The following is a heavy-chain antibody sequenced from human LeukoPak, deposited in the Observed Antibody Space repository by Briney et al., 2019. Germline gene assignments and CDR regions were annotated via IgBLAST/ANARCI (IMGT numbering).Heavy chain of an antibody. CDR3: ASYYYDSSGYYLLRAFDI. CDR2: IIPIFGTA. J-gene: IGHJ3*02. CDR1: GGTFSSYA. D-gene: IGHD3-22*01. Sequence: SVKVSCKASGGTFSSYAISWVRQAPGEGLEWMGGIIPIFGTANYAQKFQGRVTITADESTSTAYMELSSLRSEDTAVYYCASYYYDSSGYYLLRAFDIWGQGTMVTVSS. V-gene: IGHV1-69*13.